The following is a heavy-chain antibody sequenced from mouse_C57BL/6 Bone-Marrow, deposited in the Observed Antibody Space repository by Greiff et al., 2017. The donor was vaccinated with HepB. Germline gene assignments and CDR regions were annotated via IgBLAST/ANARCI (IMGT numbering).Heavy chain of an antibody. CDR2: IGPEDGDT. CDR1: GFTFKDYY. V-gene: IGHV14-2*01. Sequence: VQLQQSGAELVKPGASVKLSCTASGFTFKDYYMPWVKQRAEQGLEWIGRIGPEDGDTKYAPKFQGKDTITADTSSNTAYLQLSSLTSEDTAVYYCARTLHYWFAYWGQGTLVTVSA. CDR3: ARTLHYWFAY. J-gene: IGHJ3*01.